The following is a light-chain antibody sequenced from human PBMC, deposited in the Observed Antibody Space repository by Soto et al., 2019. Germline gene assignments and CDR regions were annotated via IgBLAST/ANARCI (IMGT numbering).Light chain of an antibody. CDR1: QGISSN. V-gene: IGKV1-39*01. Sequence: DIQMTQSPSSLSASAGDRATITCRASQGISSNLNWYQQKPGKAPKLLIYAASSLQSGIPSRFSGSGSGTDFTLTISSLQPEDFATYYCQQCYSTLWTFGQGTKVDI. J-gene: IGKJ1*01. CDR3: QQCYSTLWT. CDR2: AAS.